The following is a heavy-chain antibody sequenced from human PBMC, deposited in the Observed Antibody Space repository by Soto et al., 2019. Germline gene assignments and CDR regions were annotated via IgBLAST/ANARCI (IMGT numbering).Heavy chain of an antibody. V-gene: IGHV3-7*01. D-gene: IGHD3-16*02. CDR1: GFSFSSYW. Sequence: EVQLEESGGGLVQPGGSLRLSCAASGFSFSSYWMSWVRQAPGKGPEWVAIVSSDGRDKTYADSVKGRFTISRDNAEKSLFLQMNSLRANDTAVYYCARDDRYSSPFDYLDQGALVTVSS. CDR3: ARDDRYSSPFDY. J-gene: IGHJ4*02. CDR2: VSSDGRDK.